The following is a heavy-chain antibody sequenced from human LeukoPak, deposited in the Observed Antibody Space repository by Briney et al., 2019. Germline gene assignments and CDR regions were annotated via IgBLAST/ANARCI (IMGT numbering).Heavy chain of an antibody. CDR3: AKGGLFAYYYYYYMDV. Sequence: PGGSLRLSCAASGFTFSSYGMHWVRQAPGKGLEWVAFIRYDGSNKYYADSVKGRFTISRDNSKNTLYLQMNSLRAEDTAVYYCAKGGLFAYYYYYYMDVWGKGTTVTVSS. J-gene: IGHJ6*03. V-gene: IGHV3-30*02. D-gene: IGHD3-10*02. CDR2: IRYDGSNK. CDR1: GFTFSSYG.